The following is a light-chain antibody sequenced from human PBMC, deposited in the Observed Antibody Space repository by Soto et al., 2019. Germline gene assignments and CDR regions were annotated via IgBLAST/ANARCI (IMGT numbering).Light chain of an antibody. V-gene: IGKV1-8*01. J-gene: IGKJ3*01. CDR2: AAS. Sequence: AIRMTQSPSSLSAPTGDIVTITCRASQGISSYLAWYQQKPGKAPKLLIYAASTLQRGVPSRFGGSGSGSDFTLTISCLQSEAVAPDDCQQYYSYPGTFGPGTKVDSK. CDR1: QGISSY. CDR3: QQYYSYPGT.